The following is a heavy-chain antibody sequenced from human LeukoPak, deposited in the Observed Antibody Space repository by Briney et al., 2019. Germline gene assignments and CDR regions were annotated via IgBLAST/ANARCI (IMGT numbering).Heavy chain of an antibody. Sequence: ASVKVSCKASGYTFTSYAMNWVRQAPGQGLEWMGWINPNSGGTNYAQKFQGRVTMTRDTSISTAYMELSRLRSDDTAVYYCARGSVSLFYYYYYMDVWGKGTTVTVSS. CDR2: INPNSGGT. J-gene: IGHJ6*03. CDR1: GYTFTSYA. CDR3: ARGSVSLFYYYYYMDV. V-gene: IGHV1-2*02. D-gene: IGHD2-21*01.